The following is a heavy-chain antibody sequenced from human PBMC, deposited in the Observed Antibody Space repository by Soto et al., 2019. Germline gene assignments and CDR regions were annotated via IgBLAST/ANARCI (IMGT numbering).Heavy chain of an antibody. J-gene: IGHJ6*02. D-gene: IGHD3-22*01. Sequence: SGPTLVNPTQTLTLTCTFSGFSLSTSGVGVGWIRQPPGKALEWLALIYWNDDKRYSPSLKSRLTITKDTSKNQVVLTMTNMDPVDTATYYCAHSNRAYYYDSSALTGGVVHYGMDVWGQGTTVTVSS. CDR1: GFSLSTSGVG. CDR2: IYWNDDK. V-gene: IGHV2-5*01. CDR3: AHSNRAYYYDSSALTGGVVHYGMDV.